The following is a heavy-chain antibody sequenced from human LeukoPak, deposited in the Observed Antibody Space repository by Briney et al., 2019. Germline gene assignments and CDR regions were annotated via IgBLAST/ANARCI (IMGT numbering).Heavy chain of an antibody. J-gene: IGHJ4*02. D-gene: IGHD6-13*01. CDR3: ARGPGSSSWGGY. Sequence: SETLSLTCTVSGGSISSYYWSWIRQPPGKGLEWIGEINHSGSTNYNPSLKSRVTISVDTSKNQFSLKLSSVTAADTAVYYCARGPGSSSWGGYWGQGTLVTVSS. V-gene: IGHV4-34*01. CDR2: INHSGST. CDR1: GGSISSYY.